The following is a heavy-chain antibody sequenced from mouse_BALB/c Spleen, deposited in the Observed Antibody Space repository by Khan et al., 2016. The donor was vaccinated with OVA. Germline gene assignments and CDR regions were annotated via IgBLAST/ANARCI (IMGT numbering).Heavy chain of an antibody. J-gene: IGHJ2*01. V-gene: IGHV3-2*02. Sequence: EVQLQESGPGLVKPSQSLSLTCTVTGYSIASDYAWNWIRQFPGNKLEWMGFISYSGNTNYNPSLKSRISITRDTSKNQFFLQLNSVTSEDTATYYCARVYGGDLNYRGRGTNLTAS. D-gene: IGHD1-1*01. CDR1: GYSIASDYA. CDR2: ISYSGNT. CDR3: ARVYGGDLNY.